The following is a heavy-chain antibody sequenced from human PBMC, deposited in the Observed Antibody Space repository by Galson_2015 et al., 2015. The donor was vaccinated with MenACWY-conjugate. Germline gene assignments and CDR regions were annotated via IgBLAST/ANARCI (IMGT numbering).Heavy chain of an antibody. CDR3: ARFPDTAMVIDDYYGMDV. CDR1: GFTFSDYY. V-gene: IGHV3-11*06. Sequence: SLRLSCAASGFTFSDYYMSWIRQAPGKGLEWVSYISSSSSYTNYADSAKGRFTISRDNAKNSLYLQMNSLRAEDTAVYYCARFPDTAMVIDDYYGMDVWGQGTTVTVSS. CDR2: ISSSSSYT. J-gene: IGHJ6*02. D-gene: IGHD5-18*01.